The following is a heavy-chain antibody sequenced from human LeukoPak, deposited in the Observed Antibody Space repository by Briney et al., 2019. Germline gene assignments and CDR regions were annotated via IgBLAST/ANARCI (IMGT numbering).Heavy chain of an antibody. CDR2: IGGSGDST. Sequence: ETLSLTCTVSGGSISSYYWSWVRQAPGKGLEWVSLIGGSGDSTYYADSVKGRFTISRDNSKNTLYLRMNSLRADDTAVYYCAKEGPGGGGYFDDWGQGTLVTVSS. CDR1: GGSISSYY. D-gene: IGHD3-16*01. J-gene: IGHJ4*02. V-gene: IGHV3-23*01. CDR3: AKEGPGGGGYFDD.